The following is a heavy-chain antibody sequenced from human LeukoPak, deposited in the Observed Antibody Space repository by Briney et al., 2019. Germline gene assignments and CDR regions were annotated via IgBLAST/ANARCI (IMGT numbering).Heavy chain of an antibody. J-gene: IGHJ4*02. V-gene: IGHV3-23*01. CDR1: GFTFSTYG. Sequence: GGSLRLSCTTSGFTFSTYGMAWVHPAPGKGLEWGSSISGSGANTNYADSVKGRLTISRDSSNNTLYLHMDRLRVDDTAVYFCAKRGGYDYGSHFDHWGQGALVTVSA. D-gene: IGHD5-18*01. CDR2: ISGSGANT. CDR3: AKRGGYDYGSHFDH.